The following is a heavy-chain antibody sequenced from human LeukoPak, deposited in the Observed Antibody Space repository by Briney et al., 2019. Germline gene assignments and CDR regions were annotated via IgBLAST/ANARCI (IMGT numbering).Heavy chain of an antibody. CDR2: INHSGST. V-gene: IGHV4-34*01. Sequence: PSETLSLTCAVYGGSFSGYYWSWIRQPPGKGPEWIGEINHSGSTNYNPSLKSRVTISVDTSKNQFSLKLSSVTAADTAVYYCARGGYDYVWGSYRYPRYFDYWGQGTLVTVSS. D-gene: IGHD3-16*02. CDR1: GGSFSGYY. CDR3: ARGGYDYVWGSYRYPRYFDY. J-gene: IGHJ4*02.